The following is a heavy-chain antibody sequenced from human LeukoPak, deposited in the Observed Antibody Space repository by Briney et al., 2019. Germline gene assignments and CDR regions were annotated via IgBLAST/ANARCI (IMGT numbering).Heavy chain of an antibody. CDR1: GFTFSSYA. CDR3: AKHLGSETYYAYFDY. J-gene: IGHJ4*02. V-gene: IGHV3-30*04. CDR2: ISYDGSNK. Sequence: PGGSLRLSCAASGFTFSSYAMHWVRQAPGKGLEWVAVISYDGSNKYYADSVKGRFTISRDNSKNTLYLQMNSLRAEDTAVYYCAKHLGSETYYAYFDYWGQGTLVTVSS. D-gene: IGHD3-10*01.